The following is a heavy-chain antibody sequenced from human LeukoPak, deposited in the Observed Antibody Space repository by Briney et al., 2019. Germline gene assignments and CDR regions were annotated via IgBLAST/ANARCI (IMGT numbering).Heavy chain of an antibody. CDR3: ARGPKPPIVVVPAADHYYFDY. CDR2: INPNSGGT. J-gene: IGHJ4*02. CDR1: GYTFTGYY. V-gene: IGHV1-2*02. Sequence: ASVKVSCKASGYTFTGYYMHWVRQAPGQGLEWMGWINPNSGGTNYAQKFQGRVTMTRDTSISTAYMELSRLRSDDTAVYYCARGPKPPIVVVPAADHYYFDYWGQGTLVTVSS. D-gene: IGHD2-2*01.